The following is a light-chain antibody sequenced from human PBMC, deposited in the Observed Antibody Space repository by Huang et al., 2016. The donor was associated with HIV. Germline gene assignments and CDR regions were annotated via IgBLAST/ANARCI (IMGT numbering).Light chain of an antibody. V-gene: IGKV3-11*01. CDR1: QSVSSF. J-gene: IGKJ4*01. Sequence: EIVLTQSPATLSLSPGERATLSCRASQSVSSFLAWYQHTPGQAPRLLIYDASNRATGIPARFSGSGSGTDFTLTISSLEPEDFAVYYCQQRSNWPPLFGGGTKVEIK. CDR3: QQRSNWPPL. CDR2: DAS.